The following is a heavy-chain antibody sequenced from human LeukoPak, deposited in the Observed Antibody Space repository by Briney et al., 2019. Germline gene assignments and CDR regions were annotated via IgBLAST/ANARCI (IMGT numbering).Heavy chain of an antibody. V-gene: IGHV4-39*07. CDR1: GGSISSTNNY. CDR2: IYYSGTT. J-gene: IGHJ5*02. CDR3: ARGPLTVTRGFDP. D-gene: IGHD4-17*01. Sequence: SETLSLTCTVSGGSISSTNNYWAWIRQPPGKGLEWIGSIYYSGTTYYNAPLKSRVTISVDTSKNQFSLKLSSVTAADTAVYYCARGPLTVTRGFDPWGQGTLVTVSS.